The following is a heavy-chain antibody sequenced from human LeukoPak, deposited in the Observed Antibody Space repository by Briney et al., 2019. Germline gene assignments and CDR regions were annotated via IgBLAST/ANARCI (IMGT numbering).Heavy chain of an antibody. CDR3: ASLYRENFDY. D-gene: IGHD3-16*01. J-gene: IGHJ4*02. CDR1: GGSISSGSYY. V-gene: IGHV4-61*02. CDR2: IYTSGST. Sequence: SETLSLTCTVSGGSISSGSYYWSWIRQPAGKGLEWIGRIYTSGSTNYNPSLKSRVTISVDTSKNQFSLKLSSVTAADTAVYYCASLYRENFDYWGQGTLVTVSS.